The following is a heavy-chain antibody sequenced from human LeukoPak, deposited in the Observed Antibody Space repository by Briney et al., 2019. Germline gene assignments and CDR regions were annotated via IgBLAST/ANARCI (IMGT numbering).Heavy chain of an antibody. J-gene: IGHJ3*02. CDR1: GFTFSDYT. D-gene: IGHD4-17*01. V-gene: IGHV3-21*01. Sequence: GGSLRLSCAASGFTFSDYTMNWVRQAPGKGLEWVSSISSGGTYKYYADSVKGRFTISRDNAQNSLYLQTNSLRAEDSSVYYCARPTTVTTISADAFDIWGQGTMVTVSS. CDR2: ISSGGTYK. CDR3: ARPTTVTTISADAFDI.